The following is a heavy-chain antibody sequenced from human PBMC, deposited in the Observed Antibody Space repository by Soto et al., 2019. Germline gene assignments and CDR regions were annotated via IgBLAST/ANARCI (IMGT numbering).Heavy chain of an antibody. Sequence: QVQLQESGPGLVKPSQTLSLTCTVSGASINSRTDYWTWVRQHPGEGLEWIGYFFDSGTAHYNPSLKSRVTILVDTSKNHFSLSMTSVTAADTAVYFCARSSVGFGDLKSWGQGTLVVVSS. V-gene: IGHV4-31*03. CDR3: ARSSVGFGDLKS. CDR2: FFDSGTA. CDR1: GASINSRTDY. D-gene: IGHD3-10*01. J-gene: IGHJ4*02.